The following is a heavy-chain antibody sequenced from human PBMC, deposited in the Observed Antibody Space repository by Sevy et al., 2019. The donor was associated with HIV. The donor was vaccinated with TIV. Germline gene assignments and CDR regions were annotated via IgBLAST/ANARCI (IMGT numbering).Heavy chain of an antibody. CDR2: IGTAGDT. J-gene: IGHJ3*02. D-gene: IGHD1-7*01. V-gene: IGHV3-13*01. CDR1: GFTFSSYD. CDR3: ARGGRELRAIRAFDI. Sequence: GGSLRLSCAASGFTFSSYDMHWVRQATGKGLEWVSAIGTAGDTYYPGSVKGRFTISRENAKNSLYLQMNSLRAGDTAVYYCARGGRELRAIRAFDIWGQGTMVTVSS.